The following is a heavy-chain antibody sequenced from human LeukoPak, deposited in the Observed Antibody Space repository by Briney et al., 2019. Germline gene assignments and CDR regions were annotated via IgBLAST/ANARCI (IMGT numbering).Heavy chain of an antibody. J-gene: IGHJ4*02. CDR3: ASVPRPLMTTVPYATEDY. V-gene: IGHV3-66*01. Sequence: GGSLRLSCAASGFTVSSNYMSWVRQAPGKGLEWVSVIYSGGSTYYADSVKGRFTISRDNSKNTLYLQMNSLRAEDTAVYYCASVPRPLMTTVPYATEDYWGQGTLVTVSS. CDR1: GFTVSSNY. D-gene: IGHD4-17*01. CDR2: IYSGGST.